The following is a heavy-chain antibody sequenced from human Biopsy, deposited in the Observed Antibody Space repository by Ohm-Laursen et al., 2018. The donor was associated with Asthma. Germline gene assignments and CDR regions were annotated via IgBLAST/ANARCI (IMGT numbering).Heavy chain of an antibody. V-gene: IGHV1-2*06. Sequence: ASVKVSCKASGYSFTDYHLHWVRQAPGQGLEWMGRITPESGGATYAQKFQGRVTMTRDTSISTAYMELSRLTPDDTAVYYCARVQKSPGDRWFDPWGQGTLVTVSS. CDR3: ARVQKSPGDRWFDP. CDR2: ITPESGGA. CDR1: GYSFTDYH. D-gene: IGHD7-27*01. J-gene: IGHJ5*02.